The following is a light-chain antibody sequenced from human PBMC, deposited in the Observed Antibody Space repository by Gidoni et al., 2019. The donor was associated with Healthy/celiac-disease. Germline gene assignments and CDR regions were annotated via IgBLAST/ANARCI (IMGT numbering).Light chain of an antibody. Sequence: EIVLTQYPGTLSLSPGERATLSCRASQSVSSCYLAWYQQKPGQAPRLLIYGASSRATGIPDMFSGSGSGTDFTLTISRLEPEDFAVYYCQQYGSSPGFGQXTRLEIK. V-gene: IGKV3-20*01. CDR2: GAS. CDR3: QQYGSSPG. CDR1: QSVSSCY. J-gene: IGKJ5*01.